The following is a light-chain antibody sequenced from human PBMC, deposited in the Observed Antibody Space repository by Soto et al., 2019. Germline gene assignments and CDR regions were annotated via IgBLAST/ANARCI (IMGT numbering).Light chain of an antibody. CDR3: QQYHISPPDT. CDR2: GAS. Sequence: EIVMTQSPATLSVSPGERATLSCRASQSVRSNLAWYQQKPGQAPRLLIYGASTRATGIPARFSRSGSGTDFTLTISSLQSEDFAVYYCQQYHISPPDTFGQGTKVEIK. V-gene: IGKV3-15*01. CDR1: QSVRSN. J-gene: IGKJ2*01.